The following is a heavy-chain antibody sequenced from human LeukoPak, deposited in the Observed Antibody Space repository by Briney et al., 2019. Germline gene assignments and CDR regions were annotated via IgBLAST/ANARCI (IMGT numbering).Heavy chain of an antibody. V-gene: IGHV4-34*10. CDR2: INHSGST. D-gene: IGHD4-17*01. J-gene: IGHJ4*02. Sequence: KPSETLSLTCAAYGGSFSGYYWSWIRQPPGKGLEWIGEINHSGSTNYNPSLKSRVTMSVDTSMNQFSLKMSYLTAADTAVYYCARYSRNDDYILDYWGQGILVTVSS. CDR3: ARYSRNDDYILDY. CDR1: GGSFSGYY.